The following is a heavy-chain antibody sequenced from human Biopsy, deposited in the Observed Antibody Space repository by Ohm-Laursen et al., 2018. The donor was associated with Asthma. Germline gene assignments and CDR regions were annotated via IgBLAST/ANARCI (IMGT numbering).Heavy chain of an antibody. CDR3: ARGDSSNWSHYYFDY. Sequence: SLRLSCAASGFSFRDYYMTWMRQSPGKGLEWVSSISSSGSTRYPAESVKGRFTISRDNAKNSLYLQMNSLRAEDTAVYYCARGDSSNWSHYYFDYWGQGTLVTVSS. D-gene: IGHD3-22*01. J-gene: IGHJ4*02. CDR1: GFSFRDYY. V-gene: IGHV3-11*01. CDR2: ISSSGSTR.